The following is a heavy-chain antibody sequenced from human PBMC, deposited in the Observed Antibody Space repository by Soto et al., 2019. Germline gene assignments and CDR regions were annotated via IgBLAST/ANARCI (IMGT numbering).Heavy chain of an antibody. V-gene: IGHV4-4*02. J-gene: IGHJ6*02. D-gene: IGHD5-12*01. CDR1: GGSISSSNW. CDR3: ARVRKARYSGDDWGMWDYYGMDV. CDR2: IYHSGST. Sequence: QVQLQESGPGLVKPSGTLSLTCAVSGGSISSSNWWSWVRQPPGKGLEWSGEIYHSGSTNYNPSLKSRVTISVAKSKTQFPLKLSCGTAADTAVYYCARVRKARYSGDDWGMWDYYGMDVWGQGTTVTVSS.